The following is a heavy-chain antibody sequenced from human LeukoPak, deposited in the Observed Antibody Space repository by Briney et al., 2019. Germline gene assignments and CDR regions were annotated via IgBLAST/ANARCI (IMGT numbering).Heavy chain of an antibody. J-gene: IGHJ6*02. CDR2: ISAYNGNT. D-gene: IGHD3-10*01. V-gene: IGHV1-18*01. CDR1: DYTFTRYG. CDR3: ASGVLLWFGERNYGMDV. Sequence: GASVKVSCKASDYTFTRYGISWVRQAPGQGLEWMGWISAYNGNTNYAQKLQGRVTMTTDTSTSTAYMELRSLRSDDTAVYYCASGVLLWFGERNYGMDVWGQGTTVTVSS.